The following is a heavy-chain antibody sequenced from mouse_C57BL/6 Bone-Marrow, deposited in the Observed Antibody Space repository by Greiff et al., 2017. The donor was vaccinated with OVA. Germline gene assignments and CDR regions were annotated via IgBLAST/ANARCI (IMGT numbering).Heavy chain of an antibody. CDR3: ARNAYDSNYDYYAMDY. Sequence: DVQLQESGPGLVKPSQSLSLTCSVTGYSITSGYYWNWIRQFPGNKLEWMGYISYDGSNNYNPSLKNRISITRDTSKNQFFLKLNSVTTEDTATYYCARNAYDSNYDYYAMDYWGQGTSVTVSS. D-gene: IGHD2-5*01. CDR1: GYSITSGYY. J-gene: IGHJ4*01. CDR2: ISYDGSN. V-gene: IGHV3-6*01.